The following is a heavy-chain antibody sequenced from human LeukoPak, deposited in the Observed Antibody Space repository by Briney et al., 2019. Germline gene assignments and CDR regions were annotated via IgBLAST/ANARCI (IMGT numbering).Heavy chain of an antibody. J-gene: IGHJ4*02. Sequence: GGSLRLSCAASGFTFSTYGMHWVRQAPGKGLEWVAVISYDGSNKYYADSVKGRFTISRDNAKNSLYLQMNSLRAEHTAVYYCARSPGATWSFDYWGQGTLVAVSS. D-gene: IGHD1-1*01. CDR3: ARSPGATWSFDY. V-gene: IGHV3-30*03. CDR2: ISYDGSNK. CDR1: GFTFSTYG.